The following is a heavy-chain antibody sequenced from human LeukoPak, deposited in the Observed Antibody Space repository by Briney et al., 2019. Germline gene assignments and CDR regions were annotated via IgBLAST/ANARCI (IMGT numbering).Heavy chain of an antibody. V-gene: IGHV4-4*07. CDR1: GGPMSDHY. CDR3: ARVRDDYNHQFDF. J-gene: IGHJ4*02. D-gene: IGHD5-24*01. Sequence: PSETLSLTCYVFGGPMSDHYWTWVRQPAGKGLEWIGRVYGRGGTNYTPSLRSRASMSVDTSKKEFSLKVTSVTAADSATYYCARVRDDYNHQFDFWGQGILVIVSS. CDR2: VYGRGGT.